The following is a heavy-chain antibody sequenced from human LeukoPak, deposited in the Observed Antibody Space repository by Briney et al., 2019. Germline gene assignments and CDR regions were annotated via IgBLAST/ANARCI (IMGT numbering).Heavy chain of an antibody. D-gene: IGHD3-22*01. CDR3: ARGPTDYDSSGNYYYYMDV. V-gene: IGHV3-30-3*01. CDR2: ISYDGSNK. CDR1: GFIFSSHA. Sequence: PGGSLRLSCAASGFIFSSHAMSWARQAPGKGLEWVAVISYDGSNKYYADSVKGRFTISRDNSKNTLYLQMNSLRAEDTAVYYCARGPTDYDSSGNYYYYMDVWGKGTTVTVSS. J-gene: IGHJ6*03.